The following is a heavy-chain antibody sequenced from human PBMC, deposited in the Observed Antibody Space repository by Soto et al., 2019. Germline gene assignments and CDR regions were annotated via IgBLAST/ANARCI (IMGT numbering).Heavy chain of an antibody. D-gene: IGHD6-13*01. J-gene: IGHJ4*02. CDR3: ARGPVIAAAGGKGYFDY. Sequence: QVQLQESGPRLVKPSQTLSLTCTVSGGSISSGGYYWSWIRQHPGKGLEWIGYIYYSGSTYYNPSLKSRVTISVDTSKNQFSLKLSSVTAADTAVYYCARGPVIAAAGGKGYFDYWGQGTLVTVSS. CDR2: IYYSGST. V-gene: IGHV4-31*03. CDR1: GGSISSGGYY.